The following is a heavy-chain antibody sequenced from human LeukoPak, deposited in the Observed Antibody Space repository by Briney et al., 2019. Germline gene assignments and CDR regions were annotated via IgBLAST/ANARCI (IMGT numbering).Heavy chain of an antibody. CDR2: MNTNSGNT. CDR1: GYTFTSYD. J-gene: IGHJ5*02. D-gene: IGHD6-19*01. Sequence: ASVKVSCKASGYTFTSYDINWVREATGQGLEWMGWMNTNSGNTGYAQKFQGRVTMTRNTSISTAYMELSSLRSEDTAVYYCARVSSGWYQSWFDPWGQGTLVTVSS. V-gene: IGHV1-8*01. CDR3: ARVSSGWYQSWFDP.